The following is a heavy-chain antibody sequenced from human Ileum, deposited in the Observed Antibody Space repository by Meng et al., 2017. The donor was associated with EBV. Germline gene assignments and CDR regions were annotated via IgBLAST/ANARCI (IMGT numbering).Heavy chain of an antibody. CDR2: ININTGNP. CDR3: ARGNGWRFDY. V-gene: IGHV7-4-1*01. Sequence: QVHLVESGSELKKPGDSVKGSCQADGYTFTSSSMNWVRHAPGQGLEWMGWININTGNPTYAQGFTGRFVFSLDTSVSTAYLQIDSLKADDTAVYYCARGNGWRFDYWGQGTLVTVSS. J-gene: IGHJ4*02. D-gene: IGHD6-19*01. CDR1: GYTFTSSS.